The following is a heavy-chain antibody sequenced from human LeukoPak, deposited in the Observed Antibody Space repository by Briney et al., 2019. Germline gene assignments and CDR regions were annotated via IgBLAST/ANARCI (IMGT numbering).Heavy chain of an antibody. V-gene: IGHV4-34*01. D-gene: IGHD3-16*02. CDR2: ITHTGSS. CDR1: GGSFSGHY. CDR3: ARVVWGSYRYWDY. Sequence: SETLSLTCAVYGGSFSGHYWSWIRQPPGKGLEWIGEITHTGSSNNNPSLKGRVTMSVDTSKNQFSLKLSPVTAADTAVYYCARVVWGSYRYWDYWGQGTLVTVSS. J-gene: IGHJ4*02.